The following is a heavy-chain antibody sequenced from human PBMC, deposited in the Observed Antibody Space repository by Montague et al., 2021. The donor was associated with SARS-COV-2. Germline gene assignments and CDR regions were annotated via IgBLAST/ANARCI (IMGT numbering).Heavy chain of an antibody. CDR3: ARDSGYYDSSGYFYGAFDT. CDR1: GGSISSGGYY. Sequence: TLSLTCTVSGGSISSGGYYWSWIRQHPGKGLEWIGYIYHTGSTHYNPSLKSRVTISKETSKNDFSLNLSSVTAADSAVYYCARDSGYYDSSGYFYGAFDTWGQGTKVTVSS. J-gene: IGHJ3*02. V-gene: IGHV4-31*03. D-gene: IGHD3-22*01. CDR2: IYHTGST.